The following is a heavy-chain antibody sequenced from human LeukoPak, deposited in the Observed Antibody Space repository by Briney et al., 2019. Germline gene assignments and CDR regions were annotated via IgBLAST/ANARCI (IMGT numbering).Heavy chain of an antibody. CDR1: GYTFTGYY. D-gene: IGHD2-2*01. J-gene: IGHJ4*02. Sequence: ASMKVSCKASGYTFTGYYMHWVRQAPGQGLEWMGWINPNSGGTNYAQKFQGRVTMTRGTSISTAYMELSRLRSDDTAVYYCAREMKGYCSSTSCFYFDYWGQGTLVTVSS. CDR3: AREMKGYCSSTSCFYFDY. V-gene: IGHV1-2*02. CDR2: INPNSGGT.